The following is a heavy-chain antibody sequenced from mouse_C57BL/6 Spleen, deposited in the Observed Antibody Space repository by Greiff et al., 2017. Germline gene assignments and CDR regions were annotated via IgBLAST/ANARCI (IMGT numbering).Heavy chain of an antibody. Sequence: QVQLKQSGAELAKPGASVKLSCKASGYTFTSYWMHWVKQRPGQGLEWIGYINPSSGYTKYNQKFKDKATLTADKSSSTAYMQLSSLTYEDSAVYYCGYDYDGFDYWGQGTTLTVSS. CDR2: INPSSGYT. CDR1: GYTFTSYW. D-gene: IGHD2-4*01. J-gene: IGHJ2*01. CDR3: GYDYDGFDY. V-gene: IGHV1-7*01.